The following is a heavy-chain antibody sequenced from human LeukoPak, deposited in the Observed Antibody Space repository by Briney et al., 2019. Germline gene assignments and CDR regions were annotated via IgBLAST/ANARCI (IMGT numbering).Heavy chain of an antibody. CDR1: GGSISSSSYY. D-gene: IGHD3-3*01. CDR3: AGPLLMEWPNAFDI. V-gene: IGHV4-39*01. J-gene: IGHJ3*02. Sequence: SETLSLTCTVSGGSISSSSYYWGWIRQPPGKGLEWIGSIYYSGSTYYNPSLKSRVTISVDTSKNQFSLKLSSVTAADTAVYYCAGPLLMEWPNAFDIWGQGTMVTVSS. CDR2: IYYSGST.